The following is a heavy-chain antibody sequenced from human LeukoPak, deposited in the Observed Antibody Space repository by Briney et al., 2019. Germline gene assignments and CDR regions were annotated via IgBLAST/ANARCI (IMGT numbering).Heavy chain of an antibody. D-gene: IGHD2-15*01. CDR2: IYYSGST. Sequence: SETLSLTCTVAGGSISSYYWSWIRQPPGKGLEWIGYIYYSGSTNYNPSLKSRVTILVDKSKNQFSLKLSSVTAADTAVYYCARVLGGSNFDSWGQGTLVTVSS. CDR1: GGSISSYY. V-gene: IGHV4-59*12. CDR3: ARVLGGSNFDS. J-gene: IGHJ4*02.